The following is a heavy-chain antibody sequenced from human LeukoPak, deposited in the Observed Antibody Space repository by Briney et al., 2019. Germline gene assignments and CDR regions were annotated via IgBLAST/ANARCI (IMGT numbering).Heavy chain of an antibody. CDR3: ARALGSSSSPLALFHKYYYYGMDV. D-gene: IGHD6-6*01. V-gene: IGHV1-2*04. J-gene: IGHJ6*02. Sequence: ASVKVSCKASGYTFTGYYMHWVRQAPGQGLEWMGWINPNSGGTNYAQKFQGWVTMTRDTPISTAYMELSRLRSDDTAVYYCARALGSSSSPLALFHKYYYYGMDVWGQGTTVTVSS. CDR1: GYTFTGYY. CDR2: INPNSGGT.